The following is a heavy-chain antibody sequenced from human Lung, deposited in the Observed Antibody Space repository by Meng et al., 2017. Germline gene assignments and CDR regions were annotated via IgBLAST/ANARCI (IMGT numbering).Heavy chain of an antibody. V-gene: IGHV4-30-4*01. J-gene: IGHJ2*01. CDR3: ARGQKGYFDL. Sequence: QVRLQESGPGLVKPSQTLSLTCTVSGGSISSSNYYWSWIRQPPGKCLEWSGHIYNSGSTYYNPSLKSRITISVDTSKNQFSLKLSSVTAADTAVYYCARGQKGYFDLWGRGTLVTVSS. CDR2: IYNSGST. CDR1: GGSISSSNYY.